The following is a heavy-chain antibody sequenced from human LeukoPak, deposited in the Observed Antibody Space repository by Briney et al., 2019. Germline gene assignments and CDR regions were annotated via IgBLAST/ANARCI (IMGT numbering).Heavy chain of an antibody. CDR1: GYTFTSYG. V-gene: IGHV1-18*01. Sequence: ASVKVSCKASGYTFTSYGISWVRQAPGQGLEWMGWISAYNGNTNYAQKLQGRVTTTTDTSTSTAYMELRSLRSDDTAVYYCASSPPYYDFWSGYYTNYYYYMDVWGKGTTVTVSS. D-gene: IGHD3-3*01. CDR2: ISAYNGNT. J-gene: IGHJ6*03. CDR3: ASSPPYYDFWSGYYTNYYYYMDV.